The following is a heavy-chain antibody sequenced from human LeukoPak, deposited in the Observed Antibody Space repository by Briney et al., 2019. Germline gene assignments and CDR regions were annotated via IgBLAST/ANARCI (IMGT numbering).Heavy chain of an antibody. Sequence: PSETLSLTRTVSGGSISSYYWSWIRQPPGKGLEWIGYIYYSGSTSYNPSLKSRVTISVDTSKDQFSLKLSSVTAADTAVYYCARDSDSSGLDFDYWGQGTLVTVSS. J-gene: IGHJ4*02. CDR3: ARDSDSSGLDFDY. CDR2: IYYSGST. D-gene: IGHD3-22*01. V-gene: IGHV4-59*01. CDR1: GGSISSYY.